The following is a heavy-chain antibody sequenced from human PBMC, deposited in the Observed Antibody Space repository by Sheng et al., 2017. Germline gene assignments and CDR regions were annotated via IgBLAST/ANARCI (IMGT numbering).Heavy chain of an antibody. CDR1: GFTFSSYG. J-gene: IGHJ4*02. D-gene: IGHD3-9*01. CDR3: AKAPFNRDPDWLLSLYYFDY. Sequence: EVQLVESGGGLVQPGGTLRLSCAASGFTFSSYGMSWVRQAPGKGLEWVSAISGSGGSTYYADSVKGRFTISRDNSKNTLYLQMNSLRAEDTAVYYCAKAPFNRDPDWLLSLYYFDYWGQGTLVTVSS. CDR2: ISGSGGST. V-gene: IGHV3-23*04.